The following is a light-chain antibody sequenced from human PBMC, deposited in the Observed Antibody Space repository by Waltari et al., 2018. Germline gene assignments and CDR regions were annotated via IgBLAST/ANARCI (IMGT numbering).Light chain of an antibody. J-gene: IGLJ1*01. V-gene: IGLV2-14*01. CDR1: SSDVGGYNY. Sequence: QSALTQPASLSGSPGHSITISCTVTSSDVGGYNYVSWYQQHPGKAPKLMIYEVSNRPSGVSKRVSGSKSGNTASLTISGLQAEDEADYDCSSYKSRSTQVFGNGNKVTVL. CDR3: SSYKSRSTQV. CDR2: EVS.